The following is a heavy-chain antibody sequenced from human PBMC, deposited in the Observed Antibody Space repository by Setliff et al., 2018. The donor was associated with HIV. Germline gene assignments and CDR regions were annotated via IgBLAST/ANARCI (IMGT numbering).Heavy chain of an antibody. Sequence: PSETLSLTCSIYGGSLSNYYWTWLRQSPGKGLEWIGEVVESGGVNYNPSLKSRVTISVDTSKKEFSLKLASVTAADTAVYFCARDQGYSYGSGPFHSWGQGTMVTVSS. CDR3: ARDQGYSYGSGPFHS. D-gene: IGHD5-18*01. J-gene: IGHJ3*02. CDR1: GGSLSNYY. CDR2: VVESGGV. V-gene: IGHV4-34*12.